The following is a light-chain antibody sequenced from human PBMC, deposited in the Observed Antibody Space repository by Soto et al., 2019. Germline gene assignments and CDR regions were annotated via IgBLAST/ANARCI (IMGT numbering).Light chain of an antibody. V-gene: IGKV3-11*01. Sequence: EIVLTQSPATLSLAAGERATLSCRASQSVSSYSAWYQQKPGQAPRLLIYDASNRATGIPARFSGSGSGTDFTLTISSLEPEDFAVYYCQQRSNWPPYTFGQGTKLEIK. J-gene: IGKJ2*01. CDR2: DAS. CDR1: QSVSSY. CDR3: QQRSNWPPYT.